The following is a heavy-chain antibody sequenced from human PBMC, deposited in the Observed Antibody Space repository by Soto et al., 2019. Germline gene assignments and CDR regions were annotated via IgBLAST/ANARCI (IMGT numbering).Heavy chain of an antibody. Sequence: SSETLSITCTVSGDSISTADYYWNWIRQPPGKGLEWIGYIYYSGNPYYIPSLKSRVTISVDTSKNQISLKLNSVTAADTAVYYCARGIYSTSSFFDSWGQGTLVTVSS. J-gene: IGHJ4*02. D-gene: IGHD6-6*01. CDR2: IYYSGNP. CDR3: ARGIYSTSSFFDS. CDR1: GDSISTADYY. V-gene: IGHV4-30-4*01.